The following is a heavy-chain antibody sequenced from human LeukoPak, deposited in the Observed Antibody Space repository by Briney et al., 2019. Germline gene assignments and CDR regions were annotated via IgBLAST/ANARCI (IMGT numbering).Heavy chain of an antibody. J-gene: IGHJ3*02. Sequence: ASVKVSCKVSGYTLTELSMHWVRQAPGKGLEWMGGFDPEDGETIYAQKFQGRVTMTEDTSTDTAYMELSSLRSEDTAVYYCARDRGDSGSYYDAFDIWGQGTMVTVSS. CDR2: FDPEDGET. D-gene: IGHD1-26*01. V-gene: IGHV1-24*01. CDR1: GYTLTELS. CDR3: ARDRGDSGSYYDAFDI.